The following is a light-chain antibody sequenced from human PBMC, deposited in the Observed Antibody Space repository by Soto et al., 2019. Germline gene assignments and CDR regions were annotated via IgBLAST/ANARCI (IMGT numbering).Light chain of an antibody. CDR2: DVS. V-gene: IGKV3-11*01. J-gene: IGKJ4*01. Sequence: EIVLTQSPATLSLSPGERATLSCRASQSVDSYLTWYQQKPGPAPRLLIYDVSKSATGIPVRFSGSGSGTHVTLTISSLEPEDVSIYYCQQRRNWPLTFGGGTKVEIK. CDR1: QSVDSY. CDR3: QQRRNWPLT.